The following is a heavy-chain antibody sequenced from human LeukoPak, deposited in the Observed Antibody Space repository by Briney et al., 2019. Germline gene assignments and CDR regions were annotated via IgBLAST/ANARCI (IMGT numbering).Heavy chain of an antibody. D-gene: IGHD1-26*01. J-gene: IGHJ4*02. CDR2: LSGSGGTT. CDR3: AKLSDLVGARFGY. Sequence: PGGSLRLSCAVSGFTFRSYAMSWVRQAPGKGLEWVSVLSGSGGTTYYADSVKGRFTISRDNSKNTLYLQMNSLRAEDSAVYYCAKLSDLVGARFGYWGQGTLVTVSS. V-gene: IGHV3-23*01. CDR1: GFTFRSYA.